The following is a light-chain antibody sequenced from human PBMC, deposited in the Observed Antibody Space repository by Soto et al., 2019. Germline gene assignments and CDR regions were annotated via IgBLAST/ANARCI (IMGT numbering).Light chain of an antibody. CDR2: DVS. V-gene: IGLV2-14*01. CDR3: SSYTSSSLVV. CDR1: SSDVGGYNY. J-gene: IGLJ2*01. Sequence: QSALTQPASVSGSPGQSITISCTGTSSDVGGYNYVSWYQQHPGKAPKLMIYDVSNRPSGVSNRFSGSKSGNTASLTISGLPDDDEDDYYCSSYTSSSLVVFGGGTKLTVL.